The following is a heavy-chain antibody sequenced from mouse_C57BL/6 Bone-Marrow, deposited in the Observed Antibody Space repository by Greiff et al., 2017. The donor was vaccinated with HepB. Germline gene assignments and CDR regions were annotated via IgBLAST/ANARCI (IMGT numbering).Heavy chain of an antibody. CDR2: IWWDDDK. CDR1: GFSLSTFGMG. J-gene: IGHJ1*03. D-gene: IGHD1-1*01. CDR3: ARRIYYYGSSYFYWYFDV. Sequence: QATLKVSGPGILQPSQTLSLTCSFSGFSLSTFGMGVGWIRQPSGKGLEWLAHIWWDDDKYYNPALKSRLTISKDTSKNQVFLKVANVDTADTATYYCARRIYYYGSSYFYWYFDVWGTGTTVTVSS. V-gene: IGHV8-8*01.